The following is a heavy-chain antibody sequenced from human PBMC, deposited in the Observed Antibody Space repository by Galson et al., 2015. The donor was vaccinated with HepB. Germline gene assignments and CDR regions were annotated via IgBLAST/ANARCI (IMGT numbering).Heavy chain of an antibody. D-gene: IGHD3-10*01. CDR1: GYSFTSYW. CDR2: IYPGDSDT. CDR3: ARVRVRVRGVASAFDI. J-gene: IGHJ3*02. Sequence: QSGAEVKKPGESLKISCKGSGYSFTSYWIGWVRQMPGKGLEWMGIIYPGDSDTRYSPSFQGQVTISADKSISTAYLQWSSLKASDTAMYYCARVRVRVRGVASAFDIWGQGTMVTVSS. V-gene: IGHV5-51*01.